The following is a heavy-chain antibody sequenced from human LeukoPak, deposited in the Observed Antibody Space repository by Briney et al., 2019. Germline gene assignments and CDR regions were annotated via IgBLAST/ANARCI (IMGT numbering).Heavy chain of an antibody. CDR3: ARKNGGNDAFDI. V-gene: IGHV4-61*08. J-gene: IGHJ3*02. CDR2: IYYSGST. CDR1: GGSISSGDYY. Sequence: KPSQTLSLTCTVSGGSISSGDYYWSWIRQPPGKGLEWIGYIYYSGSTNYNPSLKSRVTISVDTSKNQFSLKLSSVTAADTAVYYCARKNGGNDAFDIWGQGTMVTVSS. D-gene: IGHD4-23*01.